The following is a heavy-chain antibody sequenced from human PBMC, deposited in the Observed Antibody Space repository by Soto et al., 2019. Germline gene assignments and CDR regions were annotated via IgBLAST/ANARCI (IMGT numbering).Heavy chain of an antibody. D-gene: IGHD6-13*01. J-gene: IGHJ2*01. CDR1: GFIFSSYA. Sequence: EVQLLESGGGLEQPGGSLSLSCAASGFIFSSYAMNWVRQAPGKGLEWVSGISGGGGTTYYADSVKGRFTISRDNAKNTLWLQMTSLRAADTAVYYCARLKARGYSSSWPHNWYFDLWGRGTLVTVSS. CDR3: ARLKARGYSSSWPHNWYFDL. V-gene: IGHV3-23*01. CDR2: ISGGGGTT.